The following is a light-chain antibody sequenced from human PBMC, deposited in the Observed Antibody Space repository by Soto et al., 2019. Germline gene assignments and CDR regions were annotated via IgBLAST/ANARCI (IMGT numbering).Light chain of an antibody. CDR3: QQYGGSPT. Sequence: EIVLTQSPGTLSLPPGERATLSCRASQSVRNNYLAWYQQKPGQAPRLRIYGASSRATGIPDRFTGSGSGTDLTLTISRLEPEDFAVYFCQQYGGSPTFGGGTKVEIK. CDR1: QSVRNNY. CDR2: GAS. V-gene: IGKV3-20*01. J-gene: IGKJ4*01.